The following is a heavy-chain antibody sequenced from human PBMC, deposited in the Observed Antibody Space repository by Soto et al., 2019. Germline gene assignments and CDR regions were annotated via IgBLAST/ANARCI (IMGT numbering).Heavy chain of an antibody. D-gene: IGHD3-9*01. CDR3: ARRSFEWLFNYYYYYGMDV. CDR1: GGSISSSSYY. V-gene: IGHV4-39*01. CDR2: IYYSGST. Sequence: SETLSLTCTVSGGSISSSSYYWGWIRQPPGKGLEWIGSIYYSGSTYYNPSLKSRVTISVDTSKNQFSLKLSSVTAADTAVYYCARRSFEWLFNYYYYYGMDVWGQGTTVTVSS. J-gene: IGHJ6*02.